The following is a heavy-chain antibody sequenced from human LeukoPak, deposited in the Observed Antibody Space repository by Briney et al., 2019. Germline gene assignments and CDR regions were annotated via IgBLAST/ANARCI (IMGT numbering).Heavy chain of an antibody. Sequence: GGSLRLSCAASGFTFSGYSMTWVRQAPGKGLEWVSYISSSGSDIYNADSVKGRFTISRDNAKNSMYLQMNSLRDEDTAVYYCVRGTAYSFDCWGQGTLVTVSS. V-gene: IGHV3-48*02. CDR1: GFTFSGYS. CDR3: VRGTAYSFDC. J-gene: IGHJ4*02. CDR2: ISSSGSDI. D-gene: IGHD1-14*01.